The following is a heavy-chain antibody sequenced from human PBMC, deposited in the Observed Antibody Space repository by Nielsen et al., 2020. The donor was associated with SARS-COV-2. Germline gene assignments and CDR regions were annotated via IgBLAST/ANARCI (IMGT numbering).Heavy chain of an antibody. V-gene: IGHV3-30*09. D-gene: IGHD6-19*01. Sequence: GESLKISCAASGFSISNYALHWVRQAPGKGLEWVAMISYEGSYKYYADSVKGRFAISRENSRNTVFLQMNSLTTDDTAVYYCARGAVAGASSLDYWGQGTTVTVSS. CDR2: ISYEGSYK. J-gene: IGHJ4*03. CDR3: ARGAVAGASSLDY. CDR1: GFSISNYA.